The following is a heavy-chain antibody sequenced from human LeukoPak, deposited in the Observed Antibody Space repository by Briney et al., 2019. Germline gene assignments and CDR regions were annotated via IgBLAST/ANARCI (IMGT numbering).Heavy chain of an antibody. V-gene: IGHV3-23*01. Sequence: GGSLRLSCATSGFTFSSYAMSWVRQAPGKGLEWVSTISGGGGSTWYADSVKGRFTISRVNSKNTLYLQLSSLRADDTAVYYCATYVRGDFDYWGQGTLVTVSS. CDR2: ISGGGGST. D-gene: IGHD3-10*02. J-gene: IGHJ4*02. CDR1: GFTFSSYA. CDR3: ATYVRGDFDY.